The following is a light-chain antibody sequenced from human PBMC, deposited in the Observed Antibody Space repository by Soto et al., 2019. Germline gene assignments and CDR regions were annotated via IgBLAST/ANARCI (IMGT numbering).Light chain of an antibody. CDR2: EVS. CDR3: SSYTSSGRFV. V-gene: IGLV2-14*01. J-gene: IGLJ1*01. Sequence: QSALTQPASVSGSPGQSITISCTGTSSDVGGYNYVSWYQQYPGKAPKLRIYEVSNRPSGVSNRFSGSKSGNTASLTISGLQAEDEAEYYCSSYTSSGRFVFGTGTKLTVL. CDR1: SSDVGGYNY.